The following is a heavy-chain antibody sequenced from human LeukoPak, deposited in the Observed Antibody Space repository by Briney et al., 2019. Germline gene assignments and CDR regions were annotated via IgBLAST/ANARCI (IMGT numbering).Heavy chain of an antibody. V-gene: IGHV3-48*04. CDR1: GFTLRGYS. D-gene: IGHD1-26*01. CDR2: FSISIGTI. Sequence: GSLRFSCAASGFTLRGYSMTWFRRAPGKGLGWFSYFSISIGTIYYPNSVKGRFTSYRDHAKNSLYLQMNSLRAEDTAVYYCASGSYHLGPFDYWGQGTLVTVSS. CDR3: ASGSYHLGPFDY. J-gene: IGHJ4*02.